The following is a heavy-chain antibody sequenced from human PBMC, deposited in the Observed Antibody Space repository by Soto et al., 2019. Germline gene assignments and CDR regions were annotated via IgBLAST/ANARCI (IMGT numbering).Heavy chain of an antibody. D-gene: IGHD3-3*01. CDR1: GFSFGSYA. V-gene: IGHV3-23*01. J-gene: IGHJ4*02. Sequence: GGSLRLSCAASGFSFGSYALSWVRQAPGKGLEWVSTISGSDGKTFYADAVKGRFSISRDTSQNTLYLQMNSLRADDTAIYYCARWSYLDYWGQGTRVTVSS. CDR2: ISGSDGKT. CDR3: ARWSYLDY.